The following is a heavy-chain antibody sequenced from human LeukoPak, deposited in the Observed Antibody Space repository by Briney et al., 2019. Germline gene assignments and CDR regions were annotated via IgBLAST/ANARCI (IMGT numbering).Heavy chain of an antibody. J-gene: IGHJ5*02. V-gene: IGHV4-4*02. D-gene: IGHD4-17*01. CDR1: GGSISSSNW. Sequence: SGTLSLTCAVSGGSISSSNWWSWVRRPPGEGLEWLDEIYHSGCTNYNPSLKSRVTISVDKSKNQFSLKLSSVTAADTAVYYCARGGDYGCYNWCDPWGQGRVVAVCS. CDR2: IYHSGCT. CDR3: ARGGDYGCYNWCDP.